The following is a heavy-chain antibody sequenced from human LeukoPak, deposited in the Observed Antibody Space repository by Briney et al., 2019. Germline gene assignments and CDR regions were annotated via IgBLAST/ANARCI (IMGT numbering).Heavy chain of an antibody. V-gene: IGHV1-8*03. CDR2: MNPNSGNT. Sequence: ASVKVSCKASGYTFTRYGISWVRQATGQGLEWMGWMNPNSGNTGYAQKFQGRVTITRNTSISTAYMELSSLRSEDTAVYYCARGTRGYSYGCDYWGQGTLVTVSS. CDR1: GYTFTRYG. D-gene: IGHD5-18*01. J-gene: IGHJ4*02. CDR3: ARGTRGYSYGCDY.